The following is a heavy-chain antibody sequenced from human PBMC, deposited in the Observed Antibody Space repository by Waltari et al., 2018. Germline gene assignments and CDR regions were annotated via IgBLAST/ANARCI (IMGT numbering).Heavy chain of an antibody. V-gene: IGHV3-21*01. J-gene: IGHJ6*02. D-gene: IGHD2-21*02. CDR2: ISSSSSYI. CDR1: GFTFSSYS. Sequence: EVQLVESGGGLVKPGGSLRLSCAASGFTFSSYSMNWVRQAPGTGLEWVSSISSSSSYIYYADSVKGRFTISRDNAKNSLYLQMNSLRAEDTAVYYCADGGDLHYGDYYYYGMDVWGQGTTVTVSS. CDR3: ADGGDLHYGDYYYYGMDV.